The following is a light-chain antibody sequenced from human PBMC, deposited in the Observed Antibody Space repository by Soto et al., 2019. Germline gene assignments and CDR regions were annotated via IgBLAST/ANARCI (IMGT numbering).Light chain of an antibody. CDR1: QSINRH. CDR2: DAS. V-gene: IGKV3-11*01. Sequence: EIVLTQSPATLSLSPGERATLSCRASQSINRHLAWYRQKPGEAPRLLIYDASNRTTGIPARFSGSGSGTDFTLTISSLESEDFGVYYCQQRINWPPVTFGGGTKVEIK. J-gene: IGKJ4*01. CDR3: QQRINWPPVT.